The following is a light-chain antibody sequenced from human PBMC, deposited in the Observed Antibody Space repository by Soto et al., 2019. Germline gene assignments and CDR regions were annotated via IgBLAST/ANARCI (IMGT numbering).Light chain of an antibody. J-gene: IGKJ1*01. CDR3: QQYGDSPVT. Sequence: TQSPGPLSWSPGERATPSCRATQRVSSNSLAWYQQKPGQAPRLLIFGASSRATLIPDRFSGSGSGTDFTLTISRLEPEDFAVYYCQQYGDSPVTFGQGTKVEIK. CDR2: GAS. CDR1: QRVSSNS. V-gene: IGKV3-20*01.